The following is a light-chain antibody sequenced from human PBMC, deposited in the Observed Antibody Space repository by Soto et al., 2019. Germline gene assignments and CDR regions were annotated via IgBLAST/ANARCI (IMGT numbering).Light chain of an antibody. J-gene: IGKJ1*01. CDR1: QSVSSN. Sequence: IVRTQSPATLSVSPGERATLSCRASQSVSSNLAWYQQKPGQAPRLLIYGASTRATGIPARFSGSGSGTEFTLTICSLQSEDFAVYYCQQYNNWPPMAFGQGTKVEIK. V-gene: IGKV3-15*01. CDR2: GAS. CDR3: QQYNNWPPMA.